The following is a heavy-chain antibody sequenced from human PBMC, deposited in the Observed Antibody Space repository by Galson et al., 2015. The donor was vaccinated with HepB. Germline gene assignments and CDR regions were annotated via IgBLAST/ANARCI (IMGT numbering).Heavy chain of an antibody. CDR2: ISYDGSNK. V-gene: IGHV3-30*18. D-gene: IGHD5-18*01. Sequence: SLRLSCAASGFTFSSYGMHWVRQAPGKGLEWVAVISYDGSNKYYADSVKGRFTISRDNSKNTLYLQMNSLRAEDTAVYYCAKDLGRPISPRWIQLWLDDYYYYGMDVWGQGTTVTVSS. CDR3: AKDLGRPISPRWIQLWLDDYYYYGMDV. J-gene: IGHJ6*02. CDR1: GFTFSSYG.